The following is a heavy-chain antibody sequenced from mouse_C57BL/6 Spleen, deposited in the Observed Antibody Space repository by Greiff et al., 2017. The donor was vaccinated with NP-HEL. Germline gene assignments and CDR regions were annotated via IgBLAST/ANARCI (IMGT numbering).Heavy chain of an antibody. Sequence: QVTLKESGPGILQSSQTLSLTCSFSGFSLSTSGMGVSWIRQPSGKGLEWLAHIYWDDDKRYNPSLKSRLTISKDTSRNQVFLKITSVDTADTATYYCARRDHYYGSSYHWADVWGTGTTVTVSS. CDR3: ARRDHYYGSSYHWADV. J-gene: IGHJ1*03. D-gene: IGHD1-1*01. CDR2: IYWDDDK. CDR1: GFSLSTSGMG. V-gene: IGHV8-12*01.